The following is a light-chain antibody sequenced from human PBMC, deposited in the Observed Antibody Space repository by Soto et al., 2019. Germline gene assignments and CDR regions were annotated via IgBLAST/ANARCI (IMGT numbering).Light chain of an antibody. J-gene: IGKJ5*01. V-gene: IGKV3-11*01. CDR2: DAS. CDR3: QLRINCPLT. CDR1: QSVSSY. Sequence: EIVLTQSPATLSLSPGERATLSCRASQSVSSYLAWYQQKAGQAPRLLIYDASNRATGIPARFSDSWSGPDFNLTIRSLELEDSAVYFGQLRINCPLTFGQGTRLEIK.